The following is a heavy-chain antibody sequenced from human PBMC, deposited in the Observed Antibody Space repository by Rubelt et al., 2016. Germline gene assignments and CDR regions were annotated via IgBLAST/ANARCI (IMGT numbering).Heavy chain of an antibody. D-gene: IGHD3-22*01. Sequence: SGAEVKKPGASVKVSCKVSGYTLTELSMHWVRQAPGKGLEWMGGFDPEDGETIYAQKFQGRVTMTTDTSTSTAYMELRSLRSDDTAVYSCARDPSNTSGFHAYFDYWGQGTLVTVSS. CDR1: GYTLTELS. V-gene: IGHV1-24*01. CDR3: ARDPSNTSGFHAYFDY. CDR2: FDPEDGET. J-gene: IGHJ4*02.